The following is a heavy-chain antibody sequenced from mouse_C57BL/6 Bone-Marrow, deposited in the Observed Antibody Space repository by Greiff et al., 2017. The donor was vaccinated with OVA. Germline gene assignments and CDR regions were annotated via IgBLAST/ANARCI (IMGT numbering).Heavy chain of an antibody. CDR3: ARHEVTTGAWFAY. Sequence: QVQLQQPGAELVMPGASVKLSCKASGYTFTSYWMHWVKQRPGQGLEWIGEIDPSDSYTNYNQKFKGKSTLTVDKSSSTAYMQLSSLTSEDSAVYYCARHEVTTGAWFAYWGQGTLVTVSA. CDR2: IDPSDSYT. J-gene: IGHJ3*01. V-gene: IGHV1-69*01. D-gene: IGHD2-2*01. CDR1: GYTFTSYW.